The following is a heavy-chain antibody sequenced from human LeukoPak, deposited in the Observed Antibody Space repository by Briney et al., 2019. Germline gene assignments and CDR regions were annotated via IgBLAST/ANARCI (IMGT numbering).Heavy chain of an antibody. CDR1: GFTFGKYW. CDR2: ISYDGSNK. Sequence: GGSLRLSCVASGFTFGKYWMSWVRQAPGKGLEWVAVISYDGSNKYYADSVKGRFTISRDNSKNTLYLQMNSLRAEDTAVYYCAKGKRYYYDSSGFDFDYWGQGTLVTVSS. CDR3: AKGKRYYYDSSGFDFDY. D-gene: IGHD3-22*01. V-gene: IGHV3-30*18. J-gene: IGHJ4*02.